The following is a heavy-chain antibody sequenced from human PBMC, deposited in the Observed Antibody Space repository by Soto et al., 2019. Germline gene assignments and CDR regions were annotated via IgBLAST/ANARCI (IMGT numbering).Heavy chain of an antibody. J-gene: IGHJ5*02. Sequence: GGSLRLSCAASGFTFSSYAMSWVRQAPGKGLEWVSAISGSGGSTYYADSVKGRFTISRDNSKNTLCLQMNSLRAEDTAVYYCAKKVVAATRVNWFDPWGQGTLVTVSS. CDR2: ISGSGGST. CDR1: GFTFSSYA. V-gene: IGHV3-23*01. CDR3: AKKVVAATRVNWFDP. D-gene: IGHD2-15*01.